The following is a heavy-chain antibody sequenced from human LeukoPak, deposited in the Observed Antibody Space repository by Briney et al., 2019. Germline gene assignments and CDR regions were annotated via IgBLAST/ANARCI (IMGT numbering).Heavy chain of an antibody. CDR2: INWNGGST. CDR3: ARARELMVYVAFDY. V-gene: IGHV3-20*04. J-gene: IGHJ4*02. Sequence: GGSLRLSCAASGFTFDDYGMSWVSQAPGKGLEWVSGINWNGGSTGYADSVKGRLTISRDNAKNSLYLQMNSLRAEDTALYYCARARELMVYVAFDYWGQGTLVTVSS. D-gene: IGHD2-8*01. CDR1: GFTFDDYG.